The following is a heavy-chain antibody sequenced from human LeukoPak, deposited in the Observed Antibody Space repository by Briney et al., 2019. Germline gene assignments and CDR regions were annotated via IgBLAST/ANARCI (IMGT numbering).Heavy chain of an antibody. Sequence: GGSLRLSCAGSGFTFSSNWMHWVRQAPGKGLVWVSRINTDGSTTNYEEPVKGRFTISRDNAKNTLYLQMNSLRDEDTAVYYCARESRWELDYWGQGTLVTVSS. CDR3: ARESRWELDY. V-gene: IGHV3-74*01. J-gene: IGHJ4*02. D-gene: IGHD1-26*01. CDR2: INTDGSTT. CDR1: GFTFSSNW.